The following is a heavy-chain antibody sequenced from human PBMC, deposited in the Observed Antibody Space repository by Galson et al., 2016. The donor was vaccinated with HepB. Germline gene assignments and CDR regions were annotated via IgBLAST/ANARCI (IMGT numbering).Heavy chain of an antibody. CDR2: ISTRRTT. CDR3: AKERLVRRIFDH. J-gene: IGHJ4*02. Sequence: SLRLSCAASGFVFSNFGLSWVRQAPGKGLEWVASISTRRTTYYSDSVQGRFTISRDNSNKTLYLQMNGLRAEDTAVYYCAKERLVRRIFDHWGQGTLLTVPS. V-gene: IGHV3-23*01. CDR1: GFVFSNFG. D-gene: IGHD1-1*01.